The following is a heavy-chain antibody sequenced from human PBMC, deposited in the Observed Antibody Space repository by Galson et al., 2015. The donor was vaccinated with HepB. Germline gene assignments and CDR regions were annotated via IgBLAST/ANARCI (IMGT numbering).Heavy chain of an antibody. CDR3: ARGRWDFGVATGYWFDP. J-gene: IGHJ5*02. CDR1: GGSFSGYY. CDR2: INHSGST. V-gene: IGHV4-34*01. D-gene: IGHD3-3*01. Sequence: ETLSLTCAVYGGSFSGYYWSWIRQPPGKGLEWIGEINHSGSTNYNPSLKSRVTISVDTSKNQFSLKLSSVTAADTAVYYCARGRWDFGVATGYWFDPWGQGTPVTVSS.